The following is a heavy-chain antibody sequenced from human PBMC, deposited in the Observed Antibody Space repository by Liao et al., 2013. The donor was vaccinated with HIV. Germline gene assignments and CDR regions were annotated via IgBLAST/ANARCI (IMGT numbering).Heavy chain of an antibody. J-gene: IGHJ5*02. CDR1: GGTFSGYY. CDR2: VDHSGNT. Sequence: QVQLQQWAVGLLKPSETLSLTCGVFGGTFSGYYWTWIRQPPGKGLEWIGEVDHSGNTNYNPSLKSRVTTSVDPSKNQFYLQLSSVTAADTAVYYCARSPMGRGSYWFDPWGQGTRVTVSS. D-gene: IGHD3-10*01. V-gene: IGHV4-34*01. CDR3: ARSPMGRGSYWFDP.